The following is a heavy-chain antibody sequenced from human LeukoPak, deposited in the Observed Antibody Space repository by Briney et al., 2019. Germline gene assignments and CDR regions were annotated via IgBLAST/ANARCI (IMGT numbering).Heavy chain of an antibody. V-gene: IGHV3-30*18. J-gene: IGHJ2*01. CDR2: TSYDGREK. CDR1: GFTFYNYG. D-gene: IGHD1-26*01. CDR3: AKMATQWELVLNWYFDF. Sequence: PGGSLRLSCAASGFTFYNYGVLCVRHSPGKGLEWVADTSYDGREKHHADPVKGRFTIARDNSKNTLYLQMNSQRTEDTAGYYCAKMATQWELVLNWYFDFWGRGTLVTVSS.